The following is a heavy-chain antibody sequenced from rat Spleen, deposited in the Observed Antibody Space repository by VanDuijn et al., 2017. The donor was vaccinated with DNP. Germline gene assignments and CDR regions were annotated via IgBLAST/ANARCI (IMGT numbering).Heavy chain of an antibody. V-gene: IGHV5-7*01. CDR1: GFTFSDYN. J-gene: IGHJ2*01. CDR2: ISYDGGST. Sequence: EVKLVESGGDLVQPGRSLKLSCVASGFTFSDYNMAWVRQAPKKGLEWVATISYDGGSTNYRDSVKGRFTVSRDNARSTLYLQMDSLRSEDTATYYCARPDYWGQGVMVTVSS. CDR3: ARPDY.